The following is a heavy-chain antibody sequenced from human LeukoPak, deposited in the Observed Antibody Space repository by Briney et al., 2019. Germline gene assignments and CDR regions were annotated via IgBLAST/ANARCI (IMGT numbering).Heavy chain of an antibody. CDR2: ISYDGSNK. J-gene: IGHJ4*02. CDR3: AKSSQGWVFYY. D-gene: IGHD1-26*01. V-gene: IGHV3-30*18. Sequence: GRSLRLSCAASGFTFSSYGMHWVRQAPGKGLEWVAVISYDGSNKYYADSVKGRFTISRDNSKNTLYLQMNSLRAEDTAVYYCAKSSQGWVFYYWGQGTLVTVSS. CDR1: GFTFSSYG.